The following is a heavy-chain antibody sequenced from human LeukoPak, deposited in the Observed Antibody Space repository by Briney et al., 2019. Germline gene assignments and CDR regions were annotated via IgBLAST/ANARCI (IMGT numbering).Heavy chain of an antibody. D-gene: IGHD3-10*01. Sequence: SCKASGGTFSNYAMSWVRQAPGKGLEWVSVISSGGGGTKYADSVKGRFTISRDNSKNTLYLQMNSLRADDTAVYYCAKRFGSGSYEVAFDYWGQGTLVTVSS. V-gene: IGHV3-23*01. CDR2: ISSGGGGT. CDR1: GGTFSNYA. CDR3: AKRFGSGSYEVAFDY. J-gene: IGHJ4*02.